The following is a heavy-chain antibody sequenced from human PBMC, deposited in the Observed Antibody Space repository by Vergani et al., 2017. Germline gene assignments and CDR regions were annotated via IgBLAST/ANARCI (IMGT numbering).Heavy chain of an antibody. CDR3: ARRTTMVRGVLEIARYYFDY. J-gene: IGHJ4*02. CDR1: GGSFNTYY. Sequence: QVQLEESGPGLVKPSETLSLTCTVSGGSFNTYYWSWIRQSPGKGLEWIGYIYSTGSTNYNPSLNSRVTMSVDTSKNQFSLKLRSVTAADTAVYYCARRTTMVRGVLEIARYYFDYWGQGTLVTVSS. CDR2: IYSTGST. V-gene: IGHV4-59*13. D-gene: IGHD3-10*01.